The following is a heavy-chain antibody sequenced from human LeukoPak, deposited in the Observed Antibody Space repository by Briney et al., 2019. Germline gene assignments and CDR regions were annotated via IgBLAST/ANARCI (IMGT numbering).Heavy chain of an antibody. CDR2: IRSKAYGGTT. V-gene: IGHV3-49*03. D-gene: IGHD2-15*01. J-gene: IGHJ3*02. CDR1: GFTFGDYA. CDR3: TREAPFLVVVAATQAHDAFDI. Sequence: GGSLRLSCTASGFTFGDYAMSWFRQAPGKGLEWVGFIRSKAYGGTTEYAASVKGRFTISRDDSKSIAYLQMNSLKTEDTAVYYCTREAPFLVVVAATQAHDAFDIWGQGTMVTVSS.